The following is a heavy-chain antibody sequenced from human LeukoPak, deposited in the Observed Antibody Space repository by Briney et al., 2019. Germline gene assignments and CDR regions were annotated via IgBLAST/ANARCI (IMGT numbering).Heavy chain of an antibody. CDR1: GGSISSYY. D-gene: IGHD3-22*01. V-gene: IGHV4-59*01. CDR2: IYYSGST. Sequence: SETLSLTCTVSGGSISSYYWSWIRQPPGKGLEWIGYIYYSGSTNCNPSLKSRVTISVDTSKNQFSLKLSSVTAADTAVYYCARVGAYYYDSSGYYPTIYYYYYGMDVWGQGTTVTVSS. J-gene: IGHJ6*02. CDR3: ARVGAYYYDSSGYYPTIYYYYYGMDV.